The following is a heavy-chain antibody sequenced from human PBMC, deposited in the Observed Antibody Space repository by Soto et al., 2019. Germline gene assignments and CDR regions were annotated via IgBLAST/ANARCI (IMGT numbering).Heavy chain of an antibody. J-gene: IGHJ3*02. Sequence: QVQLQQWGAGLLKPSETLSLTCAVYGGSFSGYYWSWIRQPPGKGLEWIGEINHSGRTNHNPSLKSRVTISVDTSKNQFSLKLSSVTAADTAIYYCARALYSSSWYFAFDIWGRGTMVTVSS. V-gene: IGHV4-34*01. CDR2: INHSGRT. CDR1: GGSFSGYY. D-gene: IGHD6-13*01. CDR3: ARALYSSSWYFAFDI.